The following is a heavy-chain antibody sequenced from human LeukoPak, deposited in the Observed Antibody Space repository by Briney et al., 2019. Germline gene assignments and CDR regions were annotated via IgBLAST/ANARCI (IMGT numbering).Heavy chain of an antibody. CDR3: ARVTMIVVVITTAWFDP. CDR2: IYYSGST. Sequence: SETLSLTCTVSGGSISSYYWSWIRQPPGKGLEWIGYIYYSGSTNYNPSLKSRVTISVDTSKNQFSLKLSSVTAADTAVYYCARVTMIVVVITTAWFDPWGQGTLVTVSS. J-gene: IGHJ5*02. CDR1: GGSISSYY. D-gene: IGHD3-22*01. V-gene: IGHV4-59*12.